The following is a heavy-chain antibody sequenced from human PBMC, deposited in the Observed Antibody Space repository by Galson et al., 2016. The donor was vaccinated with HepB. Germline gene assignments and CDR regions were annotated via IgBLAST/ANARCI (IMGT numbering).Heavy chain of an antibody. D-gene: IGHD6-6*01. J-gene: IGHJ5*02. V-gene: IGHV1-46*01. CDR2: INPSGGST. CDR1: GVTFSSYL. Sequence: SVKVSCKASGVTFSSYLISWVRQAPGQGLEWMGIINPSGGSTSYAQKFQGRVTMTRDTSTSTVYMELSSLRSEDTAVYYCARAGQLASNWFDPWGQGTLVTVSS. CDR3: ARAGQLASNWFDP.